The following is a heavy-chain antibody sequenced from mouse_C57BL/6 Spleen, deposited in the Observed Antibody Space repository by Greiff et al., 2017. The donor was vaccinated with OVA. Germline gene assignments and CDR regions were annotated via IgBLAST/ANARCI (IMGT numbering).Heavy chain of an antibody. CDR1: GYAFSSYW. CDR3: SRKGPQPGRFDY. J-gene: IGHJ2*01. Sequence: VQLQQSGAELVKPGASVKISCKASGYAFSSYWMNWVKQRPGKGLEWIGKIYPGDGDTNYNGKLKGKATLTEDKSSSTAYMPLSSPTSYDSAVYFCSRKGPQPGRFDYWGQGTTLTVSS. CDR2: IYPGDGDT. V-gene: IGHV1-80*01. D-gene: IGHD6-1*01.